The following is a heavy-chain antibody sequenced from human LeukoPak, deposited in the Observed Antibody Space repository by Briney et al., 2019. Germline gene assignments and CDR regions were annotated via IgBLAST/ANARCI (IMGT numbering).Heavy chain of an antibody. CDR3: AKEVEMATIGY. V-gene: IGHV3-30*18. CDR2: ISYDGSNK. J-gene: IGHJ4*02. CDR1: GFTFSSYG. D-gene: IGHD5-24*01. Sequence: GGSLRLSCAASGFTFSSYGMHWVRQAPGKGLEWVAVISYDGSNKYYADSVKGRFTISRDNSKNTLYLQMNSLRAEDTAVYYCAKEVEMATIGYRGQGTLVTVSS.